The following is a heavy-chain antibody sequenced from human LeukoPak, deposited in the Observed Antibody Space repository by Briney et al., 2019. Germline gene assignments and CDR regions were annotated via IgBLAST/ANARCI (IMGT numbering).Heavy chain of an antibody. J-gene: IGHJ3*02. CDR3: AKDPNGDYVGAFDM. CDR1: GFTFSTYA. D-gene: IGHD4-17*01. V-gene: IGHV3-23*01. CDR2: LSGSGSSA. Sequence: GGSLRLSCAASGFTFSTYAMSWVRQAPGKGLEWVSGLSGSGSSAYYADSVQGRFTISRDNSKNTLFLQMNSLRADDTAVYHCAKDPNGDYVGAFDMWGQGTMVTVSS.